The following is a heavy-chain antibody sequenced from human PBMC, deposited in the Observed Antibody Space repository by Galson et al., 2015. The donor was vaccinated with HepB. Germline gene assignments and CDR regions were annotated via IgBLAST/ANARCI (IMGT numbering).Heavy chain of an antibody. V-gene: IGHV3-15*01. D-gene: IGHD2-8*02. Sequence: SLRLSCAASGFPFNNAWMTWVRQAPGMGLEWVGRIKSKTDDETTDYAAPVKGRFTISRDDSKNRLYLQMNNLKTENTAVYYCTTDVYYSTYWSWLDPWGQGTLVTVSS. CDR2: IKSKTDDETT. CDR3: TTDVYYSTYWSWLDP. CDR1: GFPFNNAW. J-gene: IGHJ5*02.